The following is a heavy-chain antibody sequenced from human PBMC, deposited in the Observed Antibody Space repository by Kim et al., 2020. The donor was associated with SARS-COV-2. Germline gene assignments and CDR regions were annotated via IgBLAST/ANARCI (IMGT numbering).Heavy chain of an antibody. J-gene: IGHJ4*02. D-gene: IGHD3-10*01. Sequence: STNSIPSLKSRLTISVDTSKNQFSLRLTSVTAADTAVYYCARDLGFGYFDYWGQGIRVTVSS. V-gene: IGHV4-59*01. CDR2: ST. CDR3: ARDLGFGYFDY.